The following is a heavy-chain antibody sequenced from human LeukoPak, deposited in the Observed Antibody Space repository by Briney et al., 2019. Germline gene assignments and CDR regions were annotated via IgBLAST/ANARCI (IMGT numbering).Heavy chain of an antibody. D-gene: IGHD2-2*02. CDR3: ARGRPRVPAAILRAGRGYYFDY. Sequence: PSETLSLTCAVYVGSSMVYYWSGIRHPPGKGREWIGEFNNSGSTNYNPSLKGRVTISVDTSKNQFSLKLSSVTAADTAVYYCARGRPRVPAAILRAGRGYYFDYWGQGTLVTVSS. CDR2: FNNSGST. CDR1: VGSSMVYY. J-gene: IGHJ4*02. V-gene: IGHV4-34*01.